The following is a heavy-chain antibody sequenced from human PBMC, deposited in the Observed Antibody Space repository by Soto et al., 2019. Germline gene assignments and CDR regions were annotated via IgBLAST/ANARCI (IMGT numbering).Heavy chain of an antibody. CDR3: VKEPSLSFYLISGYPTPHPSFQH. CDR1: GFTFSSYG. J-gene: IGHJ1*01. Sequence: PGGSLRLSCAASGFTFSSYGMHWVRQAPGKGLEWVAVISYDGSNKYYADSVKGRFTISRDNSKNTLYLQMNSLRAEDTAVYYCVKEPSLSFYLISGYPTPHPSFQHWGQGTLVTVSS. D-gene: IGHD3-22*01. CDR2: ISYDGSNK. V-gene: IGHV3-30*18.